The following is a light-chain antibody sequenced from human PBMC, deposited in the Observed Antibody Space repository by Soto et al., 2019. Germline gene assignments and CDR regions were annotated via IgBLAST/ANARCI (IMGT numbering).Light chain of an antibody. CDR3: QQYGSSPPIT. CDR2: GAS. J-gene: IGKJ5*01. CDR1: QSVSSSY. V-gene: IGKV3-20*01. Sequence: DIVLTPSPGTLSLSPGARATLSGRARQSVSSSYLAWYQQKPGQAPRLLIYGASSRATGIPDRFSGSGSGTDFTPTISSLEPEDFAVYYCQQYGSSPPITFGQGTRVEIK.